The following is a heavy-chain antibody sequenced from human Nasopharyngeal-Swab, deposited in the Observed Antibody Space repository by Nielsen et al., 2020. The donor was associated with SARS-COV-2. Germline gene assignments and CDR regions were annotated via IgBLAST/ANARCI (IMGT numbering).Heavy chain of an antibody. D-gene: IGHD3-3*01. J-gene: IGHJ4*02. V-gene: IGHV3-21*01. CDR2: ISSSSSYI. CDR3: AREMCRYDFWSGYYPDY. Sequence: VRQATGKGLEWVSSISSSSSYIYYADSEKGRFTISRDTAKNSMYLQMNSLSAGDTAVYYCAREMCRYDFWSGYYPDYWGQGTLVTVSS.